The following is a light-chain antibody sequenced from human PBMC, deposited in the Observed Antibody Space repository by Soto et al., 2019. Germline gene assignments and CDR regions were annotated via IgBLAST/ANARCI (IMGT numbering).Light chain of an antibody. Sequence: QSVLTQPPSVSAAPGLKVTISCSGSISNIGVNYVSWYQQVPRTAPKLLIYEHNKRPSGIPDRFSGSTSGTSATLGITGLQTGDEGDYYCATWDSNLRAVVFGGGTKLTVL. V-gene: IGLV1-51*01. CDR1: ISNIGVNY. CDR3: ATWDSNLRAVV. CDR2: EHN. J-gene: IGLJ2*01.